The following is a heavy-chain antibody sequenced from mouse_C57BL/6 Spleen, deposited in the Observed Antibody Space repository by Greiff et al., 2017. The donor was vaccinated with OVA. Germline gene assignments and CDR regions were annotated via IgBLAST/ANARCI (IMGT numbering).Heavy chain of an antibody. D-gene: IGHD1-1*02. CDR2: ISDGGSYT. Sequence: EVKLVESGGGLVKPGGSLKLSCAASGFTFSSYAMSWVRQTPEKRLEWVATISDGGSYTYYPDNVKGRFTISRDNAKNNLYLQMRHLKSEDTAMYYCARERGDGSPFAYWGQGTLVTVSA. CDR3: ARERGDGSPFAY. V-gene: IGHV5-4*01. CDR1: GFTFSSYA. J-gene: IGHJ3*01.